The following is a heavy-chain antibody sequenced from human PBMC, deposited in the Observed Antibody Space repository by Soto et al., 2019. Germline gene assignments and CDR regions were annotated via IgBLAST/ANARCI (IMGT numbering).Heavy chain of an antibody. Sequence: LRLSCAASGFTSSSYSMNWVRQAPGKGLEWVSSISSSSSYIYYADSVKGRFTISRDNAKNSLYLQMNSLRAEDTAVYYCAKGITDTGGYYYYSMDVWGQGTAVTVSS. D-gene: IGHD3-16*01. CDR1: GFTSSSYS. J-gene: IGHJ6*02. CDR3: AKGITDTGGYYYYSMDV. CDR2: ISSSSSYI. V-gene: IGHV3-21*04.